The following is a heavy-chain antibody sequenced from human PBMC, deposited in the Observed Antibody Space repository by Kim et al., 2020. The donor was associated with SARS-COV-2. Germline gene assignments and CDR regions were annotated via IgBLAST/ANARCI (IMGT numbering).Heavy chain of an antibody. V-gene: IGHV3-23*01. Sequence: GGSLRLSCAVSGFNFRTYSMTWVRQVPGKGLEWVATISGRGYPTYYADSVKGRFTMSRDSSKQTVYLQMASLNAADTAVYYCAKALMENYYYYYGLDVWG. CDR3: AKALMENYYYYYGLDV. CDR1: GFNFRTYS. CDR2: ISGRGYPT. J-gene: IGHJ6*01. D-gene: IGHD1-1*01.